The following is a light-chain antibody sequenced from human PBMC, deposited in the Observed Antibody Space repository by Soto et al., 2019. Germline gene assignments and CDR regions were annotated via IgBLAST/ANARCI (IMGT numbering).Light chain of an antibody. V-gene: IGKV1-5*03. CDR1: QSISSW. CDR2: QAS. CDR3: QQCNTYSGRT. Sequence: DIQMTQSLSTLSASVGDRVTITCRASQSISSWLAWYQQKPGKAPKLLIYQASSLQSGVPSRFSGSGSGTEFTLTISSLQADDFATYYCQQCNTYSGRTFGQGTKVDIK. J-gene: IGKJ1*01.